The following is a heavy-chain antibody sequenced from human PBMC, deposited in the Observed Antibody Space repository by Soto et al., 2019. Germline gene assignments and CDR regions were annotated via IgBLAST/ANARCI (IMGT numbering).Heavy chain of an antibody. J-gene: IGHJ6*03. D-gene: IGHD2-15*01. Sequence: QVQLQESGPGLVKPWETLSLTCTVSGGSISTSYWSWVRQPSGTGLEWIGYIYNNGRTNYNPSLRGRATISVDTSKNQFSLRLSSVTAADSAVYYCARGPFTLSLGRTSYMDVWGNGTTVTVSS. V-gene: IGHV4-59*01. CDR2: IYNNGRT. CDR3: ARGPFTLSLGRTSYMDV. CDR1: GGSISTSY.